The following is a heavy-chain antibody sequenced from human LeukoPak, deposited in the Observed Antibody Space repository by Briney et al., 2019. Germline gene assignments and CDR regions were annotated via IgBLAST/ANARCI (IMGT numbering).Heavy chain of an antibody. J-gene: IGHJ5*02. CDR2: IFYRGAT. CDR3: ARARDWSAGSWFDP. Sequence: SETLSLTCIVSGGFISSYHWNWIRQPPGKGLEWIGNIFYRGATNYNPSLKSRVTMSVDTSKNQFSLKLGSVTAADTAMYYCARARDWSAGSWFDPWGQGILVTVSS. V-gene: IGHV4-59*01. D-gene: IGHD3/OR15-3a*01. CDR1: GGFISSYH.